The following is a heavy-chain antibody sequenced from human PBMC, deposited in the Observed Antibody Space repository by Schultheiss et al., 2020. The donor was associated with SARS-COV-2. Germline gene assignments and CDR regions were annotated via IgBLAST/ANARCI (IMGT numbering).Heavy chain of an antibody. V-gene: IGHV4-31*03. CDR2: IYYSGRT. CDR1: GGSISSGGYY. Sequence: SETLSLTCTVSGGSISSGGYYWSWIRQHPGKGLEWIGYIYYSGRTFYNPSLKSRVIISVDTSKNQFSLKLSSVTAADTAVYYCARHGAYDFWSGYYTGEIVPSRYFDYWGQGTLVTVSS. CDR3: ARHGAYDFWSGYYTGEIVPSRYFDY. D-gene: IGHD3-3*01. J-gene: IGHJ4*02.